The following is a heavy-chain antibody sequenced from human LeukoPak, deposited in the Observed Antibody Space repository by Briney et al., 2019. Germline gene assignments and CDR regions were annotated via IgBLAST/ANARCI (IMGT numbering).Heavy chain of an antibody. Sequence: PGGSLRLSCAASGFTFSSYAMSWVRQAPGKGLEWVPGISGSGGNTYYADSVKGRFTISRDNSKNTLYLQMNSLRAEDTAVYYCAKFPAEAPGDWGQGTLVTVSS. CDR2: ISGSGGNT. J-gene: IGHJ4*02. D-gene: IGHD6-6*01. CDR3: AKFPAEAPGD. CDR1: GFTFSSYA. V-gene: IGHV3-23*01.